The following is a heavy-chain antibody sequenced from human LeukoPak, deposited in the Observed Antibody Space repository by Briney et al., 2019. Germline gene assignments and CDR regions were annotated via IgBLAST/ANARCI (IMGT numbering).Heavy chain of an antibody. D-gene: IGHD3-10*01. J-gene: IGHJ4*02. CDR3: ARDRGLGYFDY. V-gene: IGHV3-53*01. CDR1: GFTFSSYA. CDR2: IYSGGST. Sequence: PGRSLRLSCAASGFTFSSYAMHWVRQAPGKGLEWVSVIYSGGSTYYADSVKGRFTISRDNSKNTLYLQMNSLRAEDTAVYYCARDRGLGYFDYWGQGTLVTVSS.